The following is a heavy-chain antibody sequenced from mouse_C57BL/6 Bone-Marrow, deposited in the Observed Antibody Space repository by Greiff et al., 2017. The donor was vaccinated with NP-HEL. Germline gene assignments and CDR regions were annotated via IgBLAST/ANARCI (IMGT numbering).Heavy chain of an antibody. D-gene: IGHD4-1*01. CDR1: GFTFSDYY. V-gene: IGHV5-12*01. Sequence: EVQGVESGGGLVQPGGSLKLSCAASGFTFSDYYMYWVRQTPEKRLEWVAYISNGGGSTYYPDTVKGRFTISRDNAKNTLYLQMSRLKSEDTAMYYCARGDWDGVAYWGQGTLVTVSA. CDR3: ARGDWDGVAY. CDR2: ISNGGGST. J-gene: IGHJ3*01.